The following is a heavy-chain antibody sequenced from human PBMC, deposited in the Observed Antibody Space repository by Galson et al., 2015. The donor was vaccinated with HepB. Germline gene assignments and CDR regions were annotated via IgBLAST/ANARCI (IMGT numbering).Heavy chain of an antibody. D-gene: IGHD3-9*01. Sequence: ETLSLTCTVSGGSISSYYWSWIRQPPGKGLEWIGYIYYSGSTNYNPSLKSRVTISVDTSKNQFSLKLSSVTAADTAVYYCARRPTGVSGLRYFDWLLFRGRKPESNWYFDLWGRGTLVTVSS. CDR3: ARRPTGVSGLRYFDWLLFRGRKPESNWYFDL. CDR1: GGSISSYY. J-gene: IGHJ2*01. CDR2: IYYSGST. V-gene: IGHV4-59*08.